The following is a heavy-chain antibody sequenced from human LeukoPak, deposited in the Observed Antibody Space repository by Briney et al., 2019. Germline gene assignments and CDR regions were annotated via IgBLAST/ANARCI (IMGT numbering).Heavy chain of an antibody. J-gene: IGHJ5*01. CDR1: AFTFSDYY. CDR3: ARYYGTYTWFDS. Sequence: GGSLRLSCAASAFTFSDYYMSWIRQAPGKGLEWVSYISSSGSTIYYADSVKGRFTIYRDNAKTSLYLKMNSLRAEDTAVYYCARYYGTYTWFDSWGQGTLVTVSS. CDR2: ISSSGSTI. D-gene: IGHD2/OR15-2a*01. V-gene: IGHV3-11*01.